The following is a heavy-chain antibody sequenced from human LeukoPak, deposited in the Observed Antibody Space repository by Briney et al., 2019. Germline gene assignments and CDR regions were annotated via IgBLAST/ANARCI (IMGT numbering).Heavy chain of an antibody. CDR2: INHSGST. Sequence: SETLSLTCAVYGGSFSGYYWSWIRQPPGKGLEWIGEINHSGSTNYNPSLKSRVTISVDTSKNQFSLKLSSVTAADTAVYYCARAYSSGWIVYYMDDWGKGTTVTVSS. D-gene: IGHD6-19*01. CDR3: ARAYSSGWIVYYMDD. J-gene: IGHJ6*03. V-gene: IGHV4-34*01. CDR1: GGSFSGYY.